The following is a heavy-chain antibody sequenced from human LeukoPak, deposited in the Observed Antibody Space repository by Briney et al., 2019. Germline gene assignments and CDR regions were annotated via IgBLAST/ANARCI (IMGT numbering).Heavy chain of an antibody. J-gene: IGHJ5*02. Sequence: GGSLRLSCAASGFTFSSYSMNWVHQAPGKGLEWVSSISSSSSYIYYADSVKGRFTISRDNAKNSLYLQMNSLRAEDTAVYYCARGGIVLMVYAPNWFDPWGQGTLVTVSS. CDR2: ISSSSSYI. D-gene: IGHD2-8*01. CDR1: GFTFSSYS. CDR3: ARGGIVLMVYAPNWFDP. V-gene: IGHV3-21*01.